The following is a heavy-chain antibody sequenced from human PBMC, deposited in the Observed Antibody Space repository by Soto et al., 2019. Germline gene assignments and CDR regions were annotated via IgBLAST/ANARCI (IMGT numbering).Heavy chain of an antibody. CDR2: IDPSDSYT. D-gene: IGHD4-4*01. V-gene: IGHV5-10-1*01. J-gene: IGHJ6*02. CDR1: GYSFTSYW. Sequence: LKISCKGSGYSFTSYWISWVRQMPGKGLEWMGRIDPSDSYTNYSPSFQGHVTTSADKSISTAYLQWSSLKASDTAMYYCARRAVTDYYYCYGMDVWGQGTTVTVSS. CDR3: ARRAVTDYYYCYGMDV.